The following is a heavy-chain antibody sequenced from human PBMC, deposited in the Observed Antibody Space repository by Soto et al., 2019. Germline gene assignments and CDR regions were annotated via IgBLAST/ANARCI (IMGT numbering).Heavy chain of an antibody. Sequence: GGSLSRSGAASGFTFSSYWMSWVRQAPGKGLEWVANIKQDGSEKYYADSVQGRFTISRDNSNNTLYLQMNGLRAEDTAVYYCARAPFSGSASYFDYWGQGTLVTVSS. CDR2: IKQDGSEK. D-gene: IGHD1-26*01. CDR3: ARAPFSGSASYFDY. J-gene: IGHJ4*02. V-gene: IGHV3-7*01. CDR1: GFTFSSYW.